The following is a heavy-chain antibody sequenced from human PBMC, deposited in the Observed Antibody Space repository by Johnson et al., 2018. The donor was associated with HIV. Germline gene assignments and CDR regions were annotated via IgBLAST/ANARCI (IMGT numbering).Heavy chain of an antibody. CDR3: AKLVGATHPLDI. CDR1: GFNFSNYG. V-gene: IGHV3-30*02. Sequence: VQLVESGGGVVQPGGSLRLSCVASGFNFSNYGMHWVRQAPGKGLEWVAFIRYDGNNRNYADSVKGRFSISRDNSKNTLYLQMNRLRTEDTALYDCAKLVGATHPLDIWGQGTMVTVSS. D-gene: IGHD1-26*01. J-gene: IGHJ3*02. CDR2: IRYDGNNR.